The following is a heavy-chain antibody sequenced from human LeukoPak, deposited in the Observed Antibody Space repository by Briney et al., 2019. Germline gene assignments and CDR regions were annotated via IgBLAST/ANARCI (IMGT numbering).Heavy chain of an antibody. D-gene: IGHD6-13*01. Sequence: PSETLSLTCTVSGGSISRSSYYWGWIRQPPGKGLEWIGTIYYSGSTYYNPSLKSRVTISVDTSKNLFSLNLSSVTAADTAIYYCVIHRIAEADDAFQLWGQGTMVTVSS. V-gene: IGHV4-39*01. CDR3: VIHRIAEADDAFQL. CDR2: IYYSGST. CDR1: GGSISRSSYY. J-gene: IGHJ3*01.